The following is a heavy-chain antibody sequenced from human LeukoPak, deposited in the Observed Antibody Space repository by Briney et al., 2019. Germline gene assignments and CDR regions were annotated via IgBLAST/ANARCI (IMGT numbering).Heavy chain of an antibody. CDR2: ISYDGSNK. D-gene: IGHD1-14*01. Sequence: GGSLRLSCAASGFTFSSYGMHWVRQAPGKGLEWVAVISYDGSNKYYADSVKGRFTISRDNSKNTLYLQMNSLRAEDTAVYYCAKDLLTGYYYYGMDVWGQGTTVTVSS. V-gene: IGHV3-30*18. CDR3: AKDLLTGYYYYGMDV. CDR1: GFTFSSYG. J-gene: IGHJ6*02.